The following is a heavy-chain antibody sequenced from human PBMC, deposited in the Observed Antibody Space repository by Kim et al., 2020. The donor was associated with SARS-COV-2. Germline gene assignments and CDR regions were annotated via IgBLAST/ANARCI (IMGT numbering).Heavy chain of an antibody. D-gene: IGHD6-19*01. CDR3: ARGPSGWTSEFDY. J-gene: IGHJ4*02. V-gene: IGHV1-8*01. Sequence: YAQKCQGRVNMTTETSITTAYRELSSLRSEDTAVYYCARGPSGWTSEFDYWGQGTLVTVSS.